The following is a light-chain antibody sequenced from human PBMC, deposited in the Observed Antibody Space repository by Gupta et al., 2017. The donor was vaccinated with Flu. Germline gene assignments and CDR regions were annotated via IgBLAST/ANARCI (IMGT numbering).Light chain of an antibody. CDR3: QQYGSSPLT. J-gene: IGKJ4*01. CDR1: RSVTRNY. CDR2: GAS. V-gene: IGKV3-20*01. Sequence: EIVLTQPPGTLSLSPGESGTLSCRASRSVTRNYLAWYQQKRGQPPRPLVYGASRRATGIPDRFSGSGSGTDFTLTISRLEPEDIAVYFCQQYGSSPLTFGGGTKVETK.